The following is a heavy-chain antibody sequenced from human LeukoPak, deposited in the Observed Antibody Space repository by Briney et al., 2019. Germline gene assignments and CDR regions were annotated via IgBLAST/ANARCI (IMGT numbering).Heavy chain of an antibody. J-gene: IGHJ5*02. D-gene: IGHD3-10*01. CDR3: ARPARRYGSGSYLVA. CDR2: INHSGST. V-gene: IGHV4-34*01. Sequence: SETLSLTCAVYGGSFSGYYWSWIRQPPGKGLEWIGEINHSGSTNYNPSLKSRVTISVDTSKNQFSLKLSSVTAADMAVYYCARPARRYGSGSYLVAWGQGTLVTVSS. CDR1: GGSFSGYY.